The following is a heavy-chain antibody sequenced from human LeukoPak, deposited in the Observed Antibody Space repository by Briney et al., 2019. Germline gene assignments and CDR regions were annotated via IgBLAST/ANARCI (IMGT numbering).Heavy chain of an antibody. Sequence: ASVKVSCKASGYTFTSYYMHWVRQAPGQGLEWMGIINPSGGSTSYAQKFQGRVTMTRDMSTSTVYMELSSLRSEDTAVDYCAKDFLPRGIAVVGGVFDIWGQGKMLTVFS. V-gene: IGHV1-46*01. J-gene: IGHJ3*02. CDR2: INPSGGST. D-gene: IGHD6-19*01. CDR1: GYTFTSYY. CDR3: AKDFLPRGIAVVGGVFDI.